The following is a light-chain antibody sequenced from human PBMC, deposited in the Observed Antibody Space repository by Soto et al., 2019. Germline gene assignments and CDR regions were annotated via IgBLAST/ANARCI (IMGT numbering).Light chain of an antibody. Sequence: CVLPQAPSGSGAPGQAVALSCPGTSSDVGSYNRVSWYQQSPGTAPKLMIYEVNNRPSGVPDRFSGSKSGSTASLTISGLQAGDEGDYYCTSYKRSSTYVFGTGTKVTVL. CDR1: SSDVGSYNR. V-gene: IGLV2-18*02. J-gene: IGLJ1*01. CDR2: EVN. CDR3: TSYKRSSTYV.